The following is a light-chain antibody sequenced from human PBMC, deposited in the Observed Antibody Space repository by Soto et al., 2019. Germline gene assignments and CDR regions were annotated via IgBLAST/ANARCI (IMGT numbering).Light chain of an antibody. CDR1: SSDVGGYHY. V-gene: IGLV2-8*01. CDR3: SSYGGSNNVV. J-gene: IGLJ2*01. Sequence: QSALTQPPSASGSPGQSVTISCTGTSSDVGGYHYVSWYQQHPGKAPKLMIYEVTKRPSGVHDRFSGSKSGNTASLTVSELEAEDETDYYCSSYGGSNNVVLGGGTKLTLL. CDR2: EVT.